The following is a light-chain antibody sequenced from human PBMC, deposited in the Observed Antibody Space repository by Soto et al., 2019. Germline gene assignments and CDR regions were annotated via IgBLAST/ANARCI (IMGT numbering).Light chain of an antibody. CDR1: QNINSW. CDR2: EAS. Sequence: DIHMTQSPSTLSASVGDTVTITCRASQNINSWLAWYQQKPGKAPKLLIYEASSLEKGVPARFGGSGSGTEFTLTISSLQPDDFATYYCQQYNVYSWTFGQGTKVDI. V-gene: IGKV1-5*03. CDR3: QQYNVYSWT. J-gene: IGKJ1*01.